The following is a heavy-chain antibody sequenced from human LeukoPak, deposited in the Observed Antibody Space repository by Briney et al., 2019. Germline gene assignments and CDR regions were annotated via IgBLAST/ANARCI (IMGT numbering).Heavy chain of an antibody. CDR2: ISSSSSTI. Sequence: GGSLRLSCAASGFTFSSYSMNWVRQAPGKGLEWVSDISSSSSTIYYADSVKGRFSISRDNAKNSLYLQMNSLRDEDTAVYYCARDGTLGDIVVVPAAMELDYWGQGTLVTVSS. D-gene: IGHD2-2*01. V-gene: IGHV3-48*02. CDR1: GFTFSSYS. J-gene: IGHJ4*02. CDR3: ARDGTLGDIVVVPAAMELDY.